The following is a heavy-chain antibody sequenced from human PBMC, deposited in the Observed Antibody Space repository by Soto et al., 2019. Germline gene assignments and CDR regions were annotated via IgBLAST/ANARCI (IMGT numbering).Heavy chain of an antibody. J-gene: IGHJ4*02. CDR1: SGSVRSSSYY. CDR3: ARHEGGAAAARPLDY. CDR2: IYYSGRT. V-gene: IGHV4-39*01. Sequence: QLRLQESGPGLVKSSETLSLTCTVSSGSVRSSSYYWGWIRQPPGKGLEWIASIYYSGRTHNNPAPTXRXTXSIATYTNQVSLKMHSVTAADTALYYCARHEGGAAAARPLDYWGQGTLVTVSS. D-gene: IGHD6-13*01.